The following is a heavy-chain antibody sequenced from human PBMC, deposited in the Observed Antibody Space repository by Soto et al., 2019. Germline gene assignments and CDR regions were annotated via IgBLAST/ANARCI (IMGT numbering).Heavy chain of an antibody. J-gene: IGHJ4*02. D-gene: IGHD2-15*01. CDR1: GFTFSSYW. Sequence: EVQLVESGGGLIQPGGSLRLSCAASGFTFSSYWMHWVRQAPGKGLVWVSGVNSDGSSTTYADSVKGRFTIYRDNAKNTLYLQMNSLRAEDTAVFYCARARHCSGGSCYSDYWGQGTLVTVSS. CDR3: ARARHCSGGSCYSDY. V-gene: IGHV3-74*03. CDR2: VNSDGSST.